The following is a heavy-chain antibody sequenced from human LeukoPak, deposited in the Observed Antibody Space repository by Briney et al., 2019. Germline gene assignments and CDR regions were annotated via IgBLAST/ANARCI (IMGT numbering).Heavy chain of an antibody. J-gene: IGHJ4*02. V-gene: IGHV4-59*01. CDR3: ARSWGSSSWNFDS. D-gene: IGHD6-13*01. CDR1: GGSISGYY. Sequence: ASETLSLTCTVSGGSISGYYWSWIRQPPGKGLEWLGYIYYSGSTNYNPSLKSRVTISVDTSKKQFSLKLSSVTAADTAVYYCARSWGSSSWNFDSWGQGTLVTVSS. CDR2: IYYSGST.